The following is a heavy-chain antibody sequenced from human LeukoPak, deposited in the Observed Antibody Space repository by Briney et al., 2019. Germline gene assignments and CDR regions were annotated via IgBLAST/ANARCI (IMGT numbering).Heavy chain of an antibody. CDR3: ASSYYDYVWGSYRVDY. D-gene: IGHD3-16*02. J-gene: IGHJ4*02. CDR1: GGSISSGGYY. V-gene: IGHV4-31*03. Sequence: SETLSLTCTVSGGSISSGGYYWSWIRQHPGKGLEWIGYIYYSGSTYYNPSLKSRVTISVDTSKNQFSLKLSSVTAADTAVYYCASSYYDYVWGSYRVDYWGQGTLVTVSS. CDR2: IYYSGST.